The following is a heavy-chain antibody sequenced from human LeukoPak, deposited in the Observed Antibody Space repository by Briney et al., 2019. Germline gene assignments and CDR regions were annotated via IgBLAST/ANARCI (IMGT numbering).Heavy chain of an antibody. V-gene: IGHV3-23*01. CDR2: IGGSGGST. Sequence: GGSLRLSCAASGVTFSSYAMSWVRQAPGKGLEWVSNIGGSGGSTYYADSVKGRFTISRDNSKNTLYLQMNSLRAEDTAVYYCAKLRLQLSDYWGQGTLVTVSS. CDR3: AKLRLQLSDY. CDR1: GVTFSSYA. D-gene: IGHD5-24*01. J-gene: IGHJ4*02.